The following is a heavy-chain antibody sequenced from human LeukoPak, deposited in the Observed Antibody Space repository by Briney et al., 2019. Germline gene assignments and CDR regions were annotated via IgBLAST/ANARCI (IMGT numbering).Heavy chain of an antibody. CDR2: IIPILGIA. CDR1: GGTFSSYA. J-gene: IGHJ5*02. Sequence: ASVKVSCKASGGTFSSYAISWVRQAPGQGLEWMGRIIPILGIANYAQKFQGRVTITADKSTSTAYMELSSLRSEDTAVYYCARDQTKLAGYDSSGYKFDPWGQGTLVTVSS. V-gene: IGHV1-69*04. D-gene: IGHD3-22*01. CDR3: ARDQTKLAGYDSSGYKFDP.